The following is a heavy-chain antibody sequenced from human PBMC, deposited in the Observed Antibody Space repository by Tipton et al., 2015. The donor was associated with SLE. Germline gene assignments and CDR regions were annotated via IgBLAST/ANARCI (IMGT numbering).Heavy chain of an antibody. J-gene: IGHJ4*02. V-gene: IGHV4-38-2*02. CDR2: FYHRGTT. D-gene: IGHD5-24*01. CDR3: ARDAGLVGTGATPLGY. CDR1: GDSISSGFY. Sequence: TLSLTCTVSGDSISSGFYWGWIRQSPGKGLEWIGNFYHRGTTYYNPSLKSRVTISADTSKNHLSLKVTSMTAADTAVYYCARDAGLVGTGATPLGYWGQGTLVSVSS.